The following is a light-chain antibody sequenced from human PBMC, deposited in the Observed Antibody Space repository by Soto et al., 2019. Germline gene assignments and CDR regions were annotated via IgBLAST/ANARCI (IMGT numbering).Light chain of an antibody. V-gene: IGKV3-20*01. CDR2: GAS. CDR3: QQYGISPTT. CDR1: QSVSSSY. J-gene: IGKJ1*01. Sequence: EIVLTQSPGTLSLSPGERATLSCRASQSVSSSYLAWYQQKPGQAPRLLIYGASSRATGIPDRFSGSGSGTDFTLTISRLEPEDFAVYYCQQYGISPTTFGQGTKV.